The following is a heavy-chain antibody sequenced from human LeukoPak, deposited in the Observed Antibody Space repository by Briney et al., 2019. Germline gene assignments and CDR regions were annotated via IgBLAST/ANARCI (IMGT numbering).Heavy chain of an antibody. V-gene: IGHV3-23*01. D-gene: IGHD3-22*01. CDR2: ISDSGAST. CDR1: GFTFSSYA. J-gene: IGHJ4*02. CDR3: AKDQNWYYYDSSGPDY. Sequence: GGSLRLSCAASGFTFSSYAMSWVRQAPGKGLEWVSAISDSGASTYYADSVRGRFTISRDNSKNTLYLQMNSLRAEDTAVYYCAKDQNWYYYDSSGPDYWGQGTLVTVSS.